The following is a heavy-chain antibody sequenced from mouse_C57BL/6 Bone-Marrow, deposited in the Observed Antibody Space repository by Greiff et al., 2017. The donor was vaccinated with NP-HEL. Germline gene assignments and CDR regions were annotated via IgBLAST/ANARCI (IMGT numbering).Heavy chain of an antibody. V-gene: IGHV1-64*01. D-gene: IGHD1-1*01. CDR1: GYTFTSYW. Sequence: VQLQKPGAELVKPGASVKLSCKASGYTFTSYWMHWVKQRPGQGLEWIGMIHPNSGSTYYNEKFKSKATLTADKSSSPAYMQLSSLTSEDSAVYCGANGLRGAMDYWGQGTSVTVSS. CDR2: IHPNSGST. J-gene: IGHJ4*01. CDR3: ANGLRGAMDY.